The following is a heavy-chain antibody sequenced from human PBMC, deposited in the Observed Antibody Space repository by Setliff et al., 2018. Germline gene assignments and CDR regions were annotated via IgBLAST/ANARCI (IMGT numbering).Heavy chain of an antibody. J-gene: IGHJ4*02. CDR2: ISSSGSTI. V-gene: IGHV3-48*04. CDR1: GFTFSSYG. Sequence: GGSLRLSCAASGFTFSSYGRHWVRRAPGKGLEWVSYISSSGSTIYYADSVKGRFTISRDNAKNSLYLRMNSLRAEYTAVYYCARSLVGATTGIDYWGQGTLVTVSS. CDR3: ARSLVGATTGIDY. D-gene: IGHD1-26*01.